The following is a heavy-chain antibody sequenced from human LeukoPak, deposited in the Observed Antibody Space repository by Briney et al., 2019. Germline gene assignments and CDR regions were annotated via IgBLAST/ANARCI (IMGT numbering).Heavy chain of an antibody. CDR3: ARYYGSGN. CDR1: GFTYSSYS. Sequence: GRCLSLSRAASGFTYSSYSMNGVRQAPGKGLEWVSSISSSSSYIYYADAVRGGFTISRDNAENSLDLQMNSLGGEDTAVYYGARYYGSGNWGQGTLVTVSS. CDR2: ISSSSSYI. D-gene: IGHD3-10*01. V-gene: IGHV3-21*01. J-gene: IGHJ4*02.